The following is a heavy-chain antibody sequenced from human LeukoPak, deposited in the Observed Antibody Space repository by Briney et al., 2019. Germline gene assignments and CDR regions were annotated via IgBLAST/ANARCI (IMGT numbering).Heavy chain of an antibody. CDR2: ISAYNGNT. J-gene: IGHJ1*01. Sequence: ASVKVSCKASGYTFTSYGISWVRQAPGQGLEWMGWISAYNGNTNYAQKLQGRVTMTTDTSTSAAYMELRSLRSDDTAVYYCAGDQRAVAHFQHWGQGTLVTVSS. CDR3: AGDQRAVAHFQH. D-gene: IGHD6-19*01. V-gene: IGHV1-18*01. CDR1: GYTFTSYG.